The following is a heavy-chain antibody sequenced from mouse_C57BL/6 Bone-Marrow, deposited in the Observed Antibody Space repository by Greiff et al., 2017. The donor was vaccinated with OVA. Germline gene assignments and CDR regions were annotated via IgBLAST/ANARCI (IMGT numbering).Heavy chain of an antibody. Sequence: EVKLQQSGAELVRPGASVKLSCTASGFNIKDDYMHWVKQRPEQGLEWIGWIDPENGDTEYASKFQGKATITADTSSNTAYLQLSSLTSEDTAVYYCTTTAQALAWFAYWGQGTLVTVSA. CDR3: TTTAQALAWFAY. D-gene: IGHD3-2*02. V-gene: IGHV14-4*01. CDR2: IDPENGDT. CDR1: GFNIKDDY. J-gene: IGHJ3*01.